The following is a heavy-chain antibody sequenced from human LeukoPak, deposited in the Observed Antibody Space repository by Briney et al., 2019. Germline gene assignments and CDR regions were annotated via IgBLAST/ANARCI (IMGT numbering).Heavy chain of an antibody. CDR2: IKQDGSEQ. Sequence: GGSLRLSCAASGFTFSTYAMHWVHQAPGKGLEWVANIKQDGSEQFYLDSVKGRFTISRDNAKNALYLQMHSLRVDDTAVYYCTRDLMDYDVSTGLHHYYMDVWGQGTTVTVSS. CDR3: TRDLMDYDVSTGLHHYYMDV. J-gene: IGHJ6*02. CDR1: GFTFSTYA. V-gene: IGHV3-7*01. D-gene: IGHD3-9*01.